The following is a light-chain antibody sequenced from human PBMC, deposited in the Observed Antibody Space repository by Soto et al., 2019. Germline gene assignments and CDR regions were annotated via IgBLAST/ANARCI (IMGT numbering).Light chain of an antibody. V-gene: IGKV3-20*01. CDR3: KLYGTLPLT. CDR1: QSVRSNY. CDR2: GAS. J-gene: IGKJ4*01. Sequence: EIVLTQSPGTLSLSPGERATLSCRASQSVRSNYLAWYQQKPGQAPRLLIYGASSRATGIPDRFSGTGSGTDFTLSISRLEPEDFAVYYCKLYGTLPLTFGGGTKVEIK.